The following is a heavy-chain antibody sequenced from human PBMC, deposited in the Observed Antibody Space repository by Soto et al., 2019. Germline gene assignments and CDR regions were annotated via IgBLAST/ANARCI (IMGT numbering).Heavy chain of an antibody. Sequence: QVQLVESGGGVVQPGRSLRLSCAASGFTFSSYGMHWVRQAPGKGLEWVAVIWYDGSNKYYADSVKGRFTISRDNSKNTLYLQMNSLRAEDTAVYYCVRDSSKYQPDHYGMDVWGQGTTVTVSS. V-gene: IGHV3-33*01. CDR3: VRDSSKYQPDHYGMDV. J-gene: IGHJ6*02. CDR2: IWYDGSNK. D-gene: IGHD2-2*01. CDR1: GFTFSSYG.